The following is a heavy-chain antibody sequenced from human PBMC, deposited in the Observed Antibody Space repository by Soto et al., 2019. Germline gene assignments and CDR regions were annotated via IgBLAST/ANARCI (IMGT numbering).Heavy chain of an antibody. CDR3: TKSADSAGGGVDF. CDR2: ISPGGDRI. D-gene: IGHD3-16*01. CDR1: GFMFDSYA. J-gene: IGHJ4*02. Sequence: EVQLVESGGGLVQPGGSLRLSCVASGFMFDSYAMNWVRQAPGKGLEWVSYISPGGDRIYYAESLKGRITISRDNARNSLSLQMNSLSDEDTAVYYCTKSADSAGGGVDFWGQGTLVTVSS. V-gene: IGHV3-48*02.